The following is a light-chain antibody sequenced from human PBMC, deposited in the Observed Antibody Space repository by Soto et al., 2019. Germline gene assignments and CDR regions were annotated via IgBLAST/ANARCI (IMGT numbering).Light chain of an antibody. CDR2: GAS. V-gene: IGKV3-20*01. Sequence: EIVLTQSPGTLSLSPGERASLSCMASQSVSSSYLAWYQQKPGQAPRLLIYGASSRATGIPDRFSGSGSGTDFTLTIARLESEDFAVYYCQEYHGSPVTFGLGTRLEIK. CDR3: QEYHGSPVT. CDR1: QSVSSSY. J-gene: IGKJ5*01.